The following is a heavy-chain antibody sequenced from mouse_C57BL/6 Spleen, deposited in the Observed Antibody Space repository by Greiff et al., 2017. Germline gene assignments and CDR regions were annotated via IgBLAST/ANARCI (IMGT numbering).Heavy chain of an antibody. CDR3: ARLGDYYAMDY. V-gene: IGHV1-81*01. CDR2: IYPRSGNT. CDR1: GYTFTSYG. Sequence: VKLMESGAELARPGASVKLSCKASGYTFTSYGISWVKQRTGQGLEWIGEIYPRSGNTYYNEKFKGKATLTADKSSSTAYMELRSLTSEDSAVYFCARLGDYYAMDYWGQGTSVTVSS. J-gene: IGHJ4*01.